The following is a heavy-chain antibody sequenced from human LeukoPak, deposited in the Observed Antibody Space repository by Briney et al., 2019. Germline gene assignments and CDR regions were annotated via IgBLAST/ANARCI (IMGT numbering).Heavy chain of an antibody. V-gene: IGHV3-20*04. D-gene: IGHD3-22*01. CDR3: ARDRGPYDSSGYYPYDAFDI. CDR1: NGSISSYY. CDR2: INWNGGST. J-gene: IGHJ3*02. Sequence: ETLSLTCTVSNGSISSYYWSWVRQAPGKGLEWVSSINWNGGSTGYADSVKGRFTISRDNAKNSLFLQMNSLRAEDTALYYCARDRGPYDSSGYYPYDAFDIWGQGTMVTVSS.